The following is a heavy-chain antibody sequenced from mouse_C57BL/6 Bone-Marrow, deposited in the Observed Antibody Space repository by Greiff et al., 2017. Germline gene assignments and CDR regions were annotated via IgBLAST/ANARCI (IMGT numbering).Heavy chain of an antibody. D-gene: IGHD2-5*01. CDR2: IYPGSGST. V-gene: IGHV1-55*01. CDR3: ASPYDSNYWYCDV. J-gene: IGHJ1*03. Sequence: QVQLQQPGAELVKPGASVKLSCKASGYTFTSYWITWVKQRPGQGLEWIGDIYPGSGSTNYNEKFKSKATLTVDTSSRTAYMQLSSLTSEDSAVYYCASPYDSNYWYCDVWGTGTTVTVSS. CDR1: GYTFTSYW.